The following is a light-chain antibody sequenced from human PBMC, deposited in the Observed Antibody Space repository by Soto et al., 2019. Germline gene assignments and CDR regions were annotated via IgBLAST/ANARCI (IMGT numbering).Light chain of an antibody. CDR1: QGISSY. V-gene: IGKV1-8*01. CDR2: AAS. Sequence: AIRMTQSPSSLSASTGDRVTITCRASQGISSYLAWYQQKPGKAPKLLIYAASTLQSGVPSRFSGSGSGTDFTLTISCLQSEDFATYYCQQYYSYPTLGPGTKVDIE. J-gene: IGKJ3*01. CDR3: QQYYSYPT.